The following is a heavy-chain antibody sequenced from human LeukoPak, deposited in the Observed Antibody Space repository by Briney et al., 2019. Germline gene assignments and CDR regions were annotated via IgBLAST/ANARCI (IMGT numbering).Heavy chain of an antibody. Sequence: GGSLRLSCAASGFTFDDYGMNWVRQAPGKGLEWVSGINWNGGSTGYADSVKGRFTISRDNAKNSLYLQMNSLRAEDTALYYCAGGPGRYFYYYMDVWGKGTTVTVSS. V-gene: IGHV3-20*04. J-gene: IGHJ6*03. CDR3: AGGPGRYFYYYMDV. D-gene: IGHD3-16*01. CDR1: GFTFDDYG. CDR2: INWNGGST.